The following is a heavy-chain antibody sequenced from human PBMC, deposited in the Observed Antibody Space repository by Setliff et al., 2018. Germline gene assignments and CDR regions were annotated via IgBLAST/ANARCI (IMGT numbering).Heavy chain of an antibody. CDR3: AREVWTIYDKSWSGYTDL. V-gene: IGHV3-7*03. CDR2: IRQDGTNK. J-gene: IGHJ5*02. CDR1: GFTISNYW. Sequence: PGGSLRLSCVASGFTISNYWMAWVRQAPGKGLEWVADIRQDGTNKYYMDSVEGRFTISRDNSKNSVYLQMNSLRAEDTALYHCAREVWTIYDKSWSGYTDLWGQGTQGTVPQ. D-gene: IGHD3-3*01.